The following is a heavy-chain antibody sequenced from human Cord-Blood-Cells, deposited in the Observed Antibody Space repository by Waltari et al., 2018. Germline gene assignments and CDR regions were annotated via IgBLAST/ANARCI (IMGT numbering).Heavy chain of an antibody. V-gene: IGHV2-5*01. CDR2: IYWNGDK. Sequence: QITLKESGPTLVTPTQTLTLTCTFTGFSLSTSGVGVGWVRQPPGKALEWLALIYWNGDKRYIPSLKSRLTITKDTAKNQVVLTMTNMDPVDTATYYCAHRGLGIGAFDIWGQGTMVTVSS. D-gene: IGHD3-16*01. CDR1: GFSLSTSGVG. J-gene: IGHJ3*02. CDR3: AHRGLGIGAFDI.